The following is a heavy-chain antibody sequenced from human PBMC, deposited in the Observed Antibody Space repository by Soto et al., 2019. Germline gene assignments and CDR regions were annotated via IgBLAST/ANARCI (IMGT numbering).Heavy chain of an antibody. J-gene: IGHJ4*02. CDR3: ARYGSGECNRGSCYSPFDC. CDR2: IYYSGST. CDR1: GRSISSVNYY. D-gene: IGHD2-15*01. Sequence: QVQLQESGPGLVKPSQTLSLTCTVSGRSISSVNYYWSWIRQPPGKGLEWIGYIYYSGSTYYNPSLRSRVTISVDTSKNQFSLKLSSVTAADTAVYYCARYGSGECNRGSCYSPFDCWGQGTLVTVSS. V-gene: IGHV4-30-4*01.